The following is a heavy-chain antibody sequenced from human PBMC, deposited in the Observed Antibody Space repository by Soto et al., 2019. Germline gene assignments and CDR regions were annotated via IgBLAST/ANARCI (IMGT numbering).Heavy chain of an antibody. Sequence: SETLSLTCTVSGGSISSYYWSWIRQPPGKGLEWIGYIYYSGSTNYNPSLKSRVTISVDTSKNQFSLKLSSVTAADTAVYYCARGYYYGSGENWFDPWGQGTLVTSPQ. CDR2: IYYSGST. J-gene: IGHJ5*02. D-gene: IGHD3-10*01. CDR1: GGSISSYY. V-gene: IGHV4-59*01. CDR3: ARGYYYGSGENWFDP.